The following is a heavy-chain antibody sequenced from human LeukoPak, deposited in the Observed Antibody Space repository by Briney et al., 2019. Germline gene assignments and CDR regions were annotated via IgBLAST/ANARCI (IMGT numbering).Heavy chain of an antibody. CDR3: ASYDILTGYCGY. V-gene: IGHV4-59*01. Sequence: SETLSLTCTVSGGSLSSYYWSWIRQPPGKGLEWIGYIYYSGSTNYNPSLKSRVTISVDTSKNQFSLKLISVTAADTAVYYCASYDILTGYCGYWGQGTLVTVSS. J-gene: IGHJ4*02. CDR1: GGSLSSYY. CDR2: IYYSGST. D-gene: IGHD3-9*01.